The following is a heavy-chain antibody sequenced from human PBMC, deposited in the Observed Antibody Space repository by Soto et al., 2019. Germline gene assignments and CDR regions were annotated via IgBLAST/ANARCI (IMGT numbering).Heavy chain of an antibody. J-gene: IGHJ4*02. CDR3: ARHNYGSGSTYFDY. Sequence: QVQLQESGPGLVKPSETLSLTCTVSGGSISSYYWSWIRQPPGKGLEWIGYIYYSGSTNYNPYLKSRVTISVDTSKNQCSLKLNSMTAADTAVYYCARHNYGSGSTYFDYWGQGTLVTVSS. CDR2: IYYSGST. D-gene: IGHD3-10*01. V-gene: IGHV4-59*08. CDR1: GGSISSYY.